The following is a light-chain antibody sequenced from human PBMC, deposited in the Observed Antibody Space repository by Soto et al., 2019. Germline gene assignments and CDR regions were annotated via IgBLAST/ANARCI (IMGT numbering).Light chain of an antibody. CDR2: GAS. J-gene: IGKJ1*01. Sequence: EIVLTQSPGTLSLSPGERATLSCGASQSVSNSYLAWYQQKPGQAPRLLIYGASSRATGIPDRFIGSGSGTDFTLTISRLEPEDFAVYYWQQYGSSPQTFGQGTKVENK. CDR3: QQYGSSPQT. V-gene: IGKV3-20*01. CDR1: QSVSNSY.